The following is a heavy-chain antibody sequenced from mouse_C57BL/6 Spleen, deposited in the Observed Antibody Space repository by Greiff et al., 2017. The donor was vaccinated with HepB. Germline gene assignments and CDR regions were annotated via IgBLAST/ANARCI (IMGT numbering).Heavy chain of an antibody. D-gene: IGHD2-4*01. V-gene: IGHV10-3*01. J-gene: IGHJ3*01. CDR3: VRYDSRQGWFAY. CDR1: GFTFNTYA. CDR2: IRSKSSNSAT. Sequence: EVKLMESGGGLVQPKGSLKLSCVASGFTFNTYAMHWVRQAPGKGLEWVARIRSKSSNSATYYADSVKDRFTISRDDSQSMLYLQMNNLTTEDTAMYFCVRYDSRQGWFAYWGQGTLVTVSA.